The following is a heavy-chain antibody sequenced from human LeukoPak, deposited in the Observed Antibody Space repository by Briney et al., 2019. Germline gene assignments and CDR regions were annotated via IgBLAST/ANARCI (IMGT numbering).Heavy chain of an antibody. V-gene: IGHV4-31*03. CDR1: GVSISSGGYY. CDR3: ARDRDTAMIDY. D-gene: IGHD5-18*01. Sequence: KTSETLSLTCTVSGVSISSGGYYWSWIRQHPGKGLEWIGYIYYSGSTYYNPSLKSRVTISVDTSKNLFSLNLSSVTAADTAVYYCARDRDTAMIDYWGQGTLVTVSS. J-gene: IGHJ4*02. CDR2: IYYSGST.